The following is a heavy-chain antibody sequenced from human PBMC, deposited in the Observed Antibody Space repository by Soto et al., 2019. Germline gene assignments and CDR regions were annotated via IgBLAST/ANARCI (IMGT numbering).Heavy chain of an antibody. CDR3: AGPGYSSQDY. D-gene: IGHD5-18*01. CDR1: GFTFGSFA. CDR2: ISGSGDGT. J-gene: IGHJ4*02. Sequence: PGGSLRLSCAASGFTFGSFALRSVRQATGKGLEWVSAISGSGDGTDYADSVKGRFTISRDNSKNTLYLQMNSLRADDTAVYYCAGPGYSSQDYWGQGALVT. V-gene: IGHV3-23*01.